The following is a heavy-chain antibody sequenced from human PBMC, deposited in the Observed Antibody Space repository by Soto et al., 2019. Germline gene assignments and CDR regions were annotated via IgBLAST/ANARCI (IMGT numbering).Heavy chain of an antibody. CDR2: ISYDGSNK. CDR1: GFTFSSFA. J-gene: IGHJ4*02. Sequence: QVQLVESGGGVVQPGRSLRLSCAASGFTFSSFAIHWVRQAPGKGLEWMAVISYDGSNKYYADSVEGRFTISRDNSKNAVFLQMNSLRPEDTAVYYCASAYPQVGSNYCDYWGQGTLVTVSS. CDR3: ASAYPQVGSNYCDY. D-gene: IGHD1-26*01. V-gene: IGHV3-30*04.